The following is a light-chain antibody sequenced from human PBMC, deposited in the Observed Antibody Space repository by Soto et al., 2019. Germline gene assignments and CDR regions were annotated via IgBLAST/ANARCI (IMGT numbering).Light chain of an antibody. CDR2: DAS. CDR1: QTISNW. J-gene: IGKJ4*01. CDR3: QQYNTYPLT. Sequence: DIQMTQSPSTLSASVGDRVTITCRASQTISNWLAWYQQKPGKAPKVLIFDASTLDGGVPSRFSGRRSGTDFTLTTSSLQPSDFATYYCQQYNTYPLTFGGGTKVEI. V-gene: IGKV1-5*01.